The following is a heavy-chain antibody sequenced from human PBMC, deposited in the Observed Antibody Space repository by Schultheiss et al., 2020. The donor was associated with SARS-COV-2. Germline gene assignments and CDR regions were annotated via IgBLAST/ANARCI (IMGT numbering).Heavy chain of an antibody. Sequence: SLKISCAASGFTFSTFAMHWVRQAPGKGLEWLTLISYDSTNIHYADSVKGRFTISRDNSKNTLYLQMNSLRPEDTAVYYCAKGNYDFWSGYVGPHYFEYWGQGTLVTVSS. CDR2: ISYDSTNI. D-gene: IGHD3-3*01. CDR3: AKGNYDFWSGYVGPHYFEY. V-gene: IGHV3-30-3*01. CDR1: GFTFSTFA. J-gene: IGHJ4*02.